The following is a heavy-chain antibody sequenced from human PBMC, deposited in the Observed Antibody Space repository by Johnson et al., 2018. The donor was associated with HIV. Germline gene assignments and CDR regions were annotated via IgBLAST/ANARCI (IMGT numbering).Heavy chain of an antibody. V-gene: IGHV3-20*04. CDR1: GFTFDDYG. Sequence: VQLVESGGGVVRPGGSLRLSCAASGFTFDDYGMSWVRQAPGKGLEWVAGINWNGGSRGYVDSVKGRFTISRDNAKNSLYLQMNSLRAEDTAVYYCARARGGEGSGSYAFDIWGQGTMVTVSS. CDR3: ARARGGEGSGSYAFDI. D-gene: IGHD3-10*01. CDR2: INWNGGSR. J-gene: IGHJ3*02.